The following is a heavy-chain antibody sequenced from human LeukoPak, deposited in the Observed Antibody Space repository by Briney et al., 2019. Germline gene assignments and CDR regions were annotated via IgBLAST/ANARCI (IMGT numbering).Heavy chain of an antibody. CDR1: GYTFTSYG. Sequence: GASVKVSCTASGYTFTSYGISWVRQAPGQGLEWMGWISAYNGNTNYAQKLQGRVTMTTDTSTSTAYMELRSLRSDDTAVYYCARDPPGSSWYYFDYWGQGPLVTVSS. V-gene: IGHV1-18*01. J-gene: IGHJ4*02. D-gene: IGHD6-13*01. CDR3: ARDPPGSSWYYFDY. CDR2: ISAYNGNT.